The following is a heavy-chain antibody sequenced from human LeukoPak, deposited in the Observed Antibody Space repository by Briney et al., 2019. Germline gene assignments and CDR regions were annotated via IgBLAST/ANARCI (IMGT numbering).Heavy chain of an antibody. V-gene: IGHV3-7*01. CDR1: GFTFRSNW. CDR2: IKQEGSEK. D-gene: IGHD3-10*01. Sequence: GGSLRLSCGASGFTFRSNWMSWVRQAPGKGLEWVANIKQEGSEKYYVYSVRGRFTISRDNAKNSLYLQMNSLRAEDTAVYYCARDPYGSGGYYDYWGQGTLGTVSS. J-gene: IGHJ4*02. CDR3: ARDPYGSGGYYDY.